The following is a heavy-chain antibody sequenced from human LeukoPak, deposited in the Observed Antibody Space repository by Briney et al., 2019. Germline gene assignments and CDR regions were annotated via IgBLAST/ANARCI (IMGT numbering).Heavy chain of an antibody. Sequence: QPGGSLRLSCAASGFTFSSYGMHWVRQAPGKGLEWVAVISYDGSNKYYADSVKGRFTISRDNSKNTLYLQMNSLRAEDTAVYYCARMGDEYCSSTSCYGGSTNNWFDPWGQGTLVTVSS. CDR1: GFTFSSYG. J-gene: IGHJ5*02. CDR2: ISYDGSNK. V-gene: IGHV3-30*03. CDR3: ARMGDEYCSSTSCYGGSTNNWFDP. D-gene: IGHD2-2*01.